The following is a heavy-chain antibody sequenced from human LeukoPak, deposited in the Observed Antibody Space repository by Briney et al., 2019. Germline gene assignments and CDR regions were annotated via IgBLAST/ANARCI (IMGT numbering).Heavy chain of an antibody. CDR1: GGSFSGYY. Sequence: SETLSLTCAVYGGSFSGYYWSWIRQPPGKGLEWIGEINHSGSTNYNPSLKSRVTISVDTSKNQFSLKLSSVTAADTAVYYCARAGLLVRGVTSRYFDLWGRGTLVTVSS. D-gene: IGHD3-10*01. V-gene: IGHV4-34*01. CDR3: ARAGLLVRGVTSRYFDL. J-gene: IGHJ2*01. CDR2: INHSGST.